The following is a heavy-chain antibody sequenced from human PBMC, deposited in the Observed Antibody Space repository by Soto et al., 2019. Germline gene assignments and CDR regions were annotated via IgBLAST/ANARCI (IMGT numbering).Heavy chain of an antibody. CDR1: GFTFSSYA. CDR3: AKDGALLWFGELLNYYGMDV. J-gene: IGHJ6*02. V-gene: IGHV3-23*01. CDR2: ISGSGGST. D-gene: IGHD3-10*01. Sequence: EVQLLESGGGLVQPGGSLRLSCAASGFTFSSYAMSWVRQAPGKGLEWVSAISGSGGSTYYADSVKGRFTISRDNSKNTLYLQMNSLRAEDTAVYYCAKDGALLWFGELLNYYGMDVWGHGTTVTVSS.